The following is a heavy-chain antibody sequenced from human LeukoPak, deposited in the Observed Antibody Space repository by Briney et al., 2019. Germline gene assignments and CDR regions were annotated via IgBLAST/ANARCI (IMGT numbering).Heavy chain of an antibody. Sequence: PGGSLRLSCAASGFTFSSYAMHWVRQAPGKGLEYVSAISSNGGSTYYANSVKGRFTISRDNSKNTLYLQMGSLRAEDMAVYYCAREVSLGGGSGWYGGYYYYYGMDVWGQGTTVTVSS. J-gene: IGHJ6*02. D-gene: IGHD6-19*01. CDR1: GFTFSSYA. CDR2: ISSNGGST. V-gene: IGHV3-64*01. CDR3: AREVSLGGGSGWYGGYYYYYGMDV.